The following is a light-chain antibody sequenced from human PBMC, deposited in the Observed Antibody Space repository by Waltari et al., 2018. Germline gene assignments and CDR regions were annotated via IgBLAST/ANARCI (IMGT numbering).Light chain of an antibody. CDR2: WAS. CDR3: QQYYSTRRT. J-gene: IGKJ1*01. V-gene: IGKV4-1*01. Sequence: DIVMTQSPDSLAVSLGERATINCKSSQSVVYSSNNKNYLAWYQQKPGQPPKLLIYWASTREYGVPDRVSGSGSGTDFTLTISSLQAEDVAVYYCQQYYSTRRTFGQGTKVEIK. CDR1: QSVVYSSNNKNY.